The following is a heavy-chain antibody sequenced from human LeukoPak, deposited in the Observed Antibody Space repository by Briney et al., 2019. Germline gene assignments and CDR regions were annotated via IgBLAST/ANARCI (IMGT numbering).Heavy chain of an antibody. Sequence: ASVKVSCKASGYTFTSYGISWVRQAPGQGLEWMGWISAYNGNTNYAQKLQGRVTMTTDTSTSTAYMELRSLRSDDTAVYYCASVSAAGSLKYFQHWGQGTLVTVSS. CDR1: GYTFTSYG. D-gene: IGHD6-13*01. CDR2: ISAYNGNT. CDR3: ASVSAAGSLKYFQH. J-gene: IGHJ1*01. V-gene: IGHV1-18*01.